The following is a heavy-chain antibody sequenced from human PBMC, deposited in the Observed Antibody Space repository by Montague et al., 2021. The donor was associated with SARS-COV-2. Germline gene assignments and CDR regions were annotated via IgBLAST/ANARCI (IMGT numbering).Heavy chain of an antibody. CDR1: GGSISSGGYY. CDR2: LYYSGST. Sequence: TLSLTCTVSGGSISSGGYYWSWIRQHPGKGLEWIGYLYYSGSTYYNPSLKSRVTISVDTSRNQFSLKLSSVTAAATAVYYCATESLGYCSSTSCYGPHYGMDVWGQGTTVTVSS. CDR3: ATESLGYCSSTSCYGPHYGMDV. J-gene: IGHJ6*02. D-gene: IGHD2-2*01. V-gene: IGHV4-31*03.